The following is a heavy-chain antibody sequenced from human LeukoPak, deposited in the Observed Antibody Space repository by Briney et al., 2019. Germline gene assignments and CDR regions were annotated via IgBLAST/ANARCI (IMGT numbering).Heavy chain of an antibody. Sequence: SQTLSLTCVISGDSVSSNSAAWNWIRQFPSRGLEWLGRTQYRSKWYNDYAVSVKSRITINPDISKNQFSLHLNSVTPEDTAVYYCTNVGSTGGYYSGMDVWGQGTTVTVSS. CDR1: GDSVSSNSAA. CDR3: TNVGSTGGYYSGMDV. D-gene: IGHD2-8*02. CDR2: TQYRSKWYN. J-gene: IGHJ6*02. V-gene: IGHV6-1*01.